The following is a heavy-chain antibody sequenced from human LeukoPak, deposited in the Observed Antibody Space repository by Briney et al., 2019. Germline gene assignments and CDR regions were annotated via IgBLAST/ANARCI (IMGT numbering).Heavy chain of an antibody. CDR1: GYTLTELS. CDR3: ATTPPRYCSGGSCYSDAFDI. J-gene: IGHJ3*02. V-gene: IGHV1-24*01. CDR2: FDPEDGET. D-gene: IGHD2-15*01. Sequence: GASVKVSCKVSGYTLTELSMHWVRQAPGKGLEWMGGFDPEDGETIYAQKFQGRVTMTEDTSTDTAYMELSSLRSEDTAVYYCATTPPRYCSGGSCYSDAFDIWGQGTMVTVSS.